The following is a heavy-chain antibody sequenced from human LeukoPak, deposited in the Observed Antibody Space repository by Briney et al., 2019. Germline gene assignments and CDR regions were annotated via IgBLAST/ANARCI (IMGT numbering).Heavy chain of an antibody. D-gene: IGHD2-2*01. Sequence: ASVKVSCKASGYTFTRYGINGVRQAPGQGLEWMGWISPYNGNTDYAQKLQGRVTMTTDTSTNTAYMELRRLRSADTAVYYCAIQGYCSGSICYRRDYYHYMDVWGKGTTVTVSS. V-gene: IGHV1-18*01. CDR3: AIQGYCSGSICYRRDYYHYMDV. J-gene: IGHJ6*03. CDR2: ISPYNGNT. CDR1: GYTFTRYG.